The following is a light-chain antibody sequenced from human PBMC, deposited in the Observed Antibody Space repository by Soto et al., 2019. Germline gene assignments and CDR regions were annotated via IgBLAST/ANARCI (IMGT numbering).Light chain of an antibody. V-gene: IGKV3-15*01. CDR2: DAS. Sequence: ETMMTQSPDTLSVSLGERATLSCRASQSLRSSLAWYQQKPGQAPRLLIYDASTRATGIPARFSGSGSGTDFTPTISGLQSEDFAVYYCQQYNNGPQTFGQGTKVEIK. CDR3: QQYNNGPQT. CDR1: QSLRSS. J-gene: IGKJ1*01.